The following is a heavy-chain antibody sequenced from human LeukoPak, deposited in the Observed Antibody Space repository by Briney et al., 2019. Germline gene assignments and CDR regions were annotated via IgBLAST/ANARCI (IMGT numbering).Heavy chain of an antibody. J-gene: IGHJ6*03. CDR2: INPNSGGT. CDR3: ARAGIAFIPYYYYYYMDV. Sequence: GASVKVSCKASGYTFTGYYMHWVRQAPGQGLEWMGWINPNSGGTNYAQKFQGRVTMTRDTSISTGYMELSSLRSEDTAVYYCARAGIAFIPYYYYYYMDVWGKGTTVTISS. CDR1: GYTFTGYY. V-gene: IGHV1-2*02. D-gene: IGHD3-16*01.